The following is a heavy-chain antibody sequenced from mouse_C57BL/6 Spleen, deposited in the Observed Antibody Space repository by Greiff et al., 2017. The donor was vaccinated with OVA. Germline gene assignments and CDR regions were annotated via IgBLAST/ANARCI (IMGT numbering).Heavy chain of an antibody. V-gene: IGHV1-15*01. CDR2: IDPETGGT. J-gene: IGHJ2*01. CDR3: TRSLGYEGYYFDY. D-gene: IGHD2-2*01. Sequence: LQESGAELVRPGASVTLSCKASGYTFTDYEMHWVKQTPVHGLEWIGAIDPETGGTAYNQKFKGKAILTADKSSSTAYMELRSLTSEDSAVYYCTRSLGYEGYYFDYWGQGTTLTVSS. CDR1: GYTFTDYE.